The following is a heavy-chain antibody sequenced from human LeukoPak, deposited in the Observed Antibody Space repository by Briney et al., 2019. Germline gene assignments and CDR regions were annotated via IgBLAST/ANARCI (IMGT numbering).Heavy chain of an antibody. CDR3: ARDHIPVTMVRGVILESNWFDP. J-gene: IGHJ5*02. Sequence: GRSLRLSCAASGFTFSSYAMHWVRQAPGKGLEWVAVISYDRSNKYYADSVKGRFTISRDNSKNTLYLQMNSLRAEDTAVYYCARDHIPVTMVRGVILESNWFDPWGQGTLVTVSS. CDR2: ISYDRSNK. V-gene: IGHV3-30*04. D-gene: IGHD3-10*01. CDR1: GFTFSSYA.